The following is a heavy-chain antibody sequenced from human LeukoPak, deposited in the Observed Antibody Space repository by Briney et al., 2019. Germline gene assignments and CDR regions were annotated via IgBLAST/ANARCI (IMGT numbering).Heavy chain of an antibody. CDR1: GFTFSSYW. CDR3: ARIYSSGWYRGRWFDP. Sequence: GGSLRLSCAASGFTFSSYWMHWVRQAPGKGLVWVSRINSDGSGTTYADSVKGRFTISRDNAKNTVYLQMNSLRAEDTAVYYCARIYSSGWYRGRWFDPWGQGTLVTVSS. D-gene: IGHD6-19*01. CDR2: INSDGSGT. J-gene: IGHJ5*02. V-gene: IGHV3-74*01.